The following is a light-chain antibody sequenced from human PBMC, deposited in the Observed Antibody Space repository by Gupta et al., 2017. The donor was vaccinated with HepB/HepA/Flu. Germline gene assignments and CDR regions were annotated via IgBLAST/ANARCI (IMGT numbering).Light chain of an antibody. J-gene: IGKJ1*01. CDR1: QSVRSN. CDR3: REYNNWPET. Sequence: EISMTHSPANLSVSAGERATLSYRVSQSVRSNLAWYQHKPGQAPRLLIFGASTRATGIPARLSSSGSAAEYTLLIISLQYEDYAVFYYREYNNWPETFGQGTKVEIK. CDR2: GAS. V-gene: IGKV3-15*01.